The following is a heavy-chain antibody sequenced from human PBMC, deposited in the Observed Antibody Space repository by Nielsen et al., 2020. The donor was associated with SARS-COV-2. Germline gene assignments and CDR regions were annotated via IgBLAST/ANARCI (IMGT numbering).Heavy chain of an antibody. D-gene: IGHD2-8*01. CDR1: GDSITSGGSH. CDR3: ARGNGWFDP. V-gene: IGHV4-31*03. Sequence: SETLSLTCTVSGDSITSGGSHWSWIRHHPSRGLEWLGFTSYDGNTYYNPSLKSRLSIYVDTSKNLFSLRLTSVTTADTATYYCARGNGWFDPWGQGTRVTVSS. J-gene: IGHJ5*02. CDR2: TSYDGNT.